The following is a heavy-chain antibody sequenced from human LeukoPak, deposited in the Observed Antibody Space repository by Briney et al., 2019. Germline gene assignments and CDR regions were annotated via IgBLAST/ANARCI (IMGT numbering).Heavy chain of an antibody. CDR2: IKQDGSEK. V-gene: IGHV3-7*01. CDR3: ARDLTISVGPSWFDP. CDR1: ELTFSTYR. Sequence: GGPLNLSCEALELTFSTYRLSWSRKAPGKGRGGVPNIKQDGSEKYYVDSVKGRFTISRDNAKNSLYLQMNSLRAEDTAVYYCARDLTISVGPSWFDPWGQGTLVTVSS. J-gene: IGHJ5*02. D-gene: IGHD3-3*01.